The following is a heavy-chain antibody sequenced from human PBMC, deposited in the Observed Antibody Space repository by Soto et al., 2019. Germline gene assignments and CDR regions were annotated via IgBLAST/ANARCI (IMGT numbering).Heavy chain of an antibody. CDR3: ARRPFCGGDCYSAFLDV. J-gene: IGHJ6*02. D-gene: IGHD2-21*02. CDR2: INPSGGST. CDR1: GYTFTSYY. V-gene: IGHV1-46*01. Sequence: ASVQVSCKASGYTFTSYYMHWVRQAPGQGLEGMGIINPSGGSTSYAQKFQGRVTMTRDTSTSTVYMELSSLRSEDTAVYYCARRPFCGGDCYSAFLDVWGQGTTVTVSS.